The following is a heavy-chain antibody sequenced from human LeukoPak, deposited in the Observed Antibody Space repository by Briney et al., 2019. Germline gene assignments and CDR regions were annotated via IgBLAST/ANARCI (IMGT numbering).Heavy chain of an antibody. CDR2: ISGSGGST. CDR3: AKGSTTITMVRGVLGY. Sequence: GGSLRLSCAASGFTFSSYAMSWVRQAPGKGLEWVSAISGSGGSTYYADSVKGRFTIPRDNSKNTLYLQMNSLRAEDTAVYYCAKGSTTITMVRGVLGYWGQGTLVTVSS. D-gene: IGHD3-10*01. CDR1: GFTFSSYA. V-gene: IGHV3-23*01. J-gene: IGHJ4*02.